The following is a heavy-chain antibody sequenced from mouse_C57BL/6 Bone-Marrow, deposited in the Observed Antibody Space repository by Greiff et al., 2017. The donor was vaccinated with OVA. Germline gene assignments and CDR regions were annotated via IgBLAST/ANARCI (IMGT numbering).Heavy chain of an antibody. Sequence: QVQLKDSGPELVKPGASVKISCKASGYAFSSSWMNWVKQRPGKGLEWIGRIYPGDGDTNYNGKFKGKATLTADKSSSTAYMQLSSLTSEDSAVYFCASRIPYYYGSSYWYFDVWGTGTTVTVSS. V-gene: IGHV1-82*01. CDR3: ASRIPYYYGSSYWYFDV. J-gene: IGHJ1*03. D-gene: IGHD1-1*01. CDR2: IYPGDGDT. CDR1: GYAFSSSW.